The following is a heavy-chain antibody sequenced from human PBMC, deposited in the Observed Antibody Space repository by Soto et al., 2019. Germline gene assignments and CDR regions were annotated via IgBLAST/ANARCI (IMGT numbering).Heavy chain of an antibody. CDR1: GYSFTSYW. Sequence: PGESLKISCKGSGYSFTSYWIGWVRQMPGKGLEWMGIIYPGDSDTRYSPSFQGQVTISADKSISTAYLQWSSLKASDTAMYYCARQKQAAIGIKTGGQHYFDYWGRGTLVTVSS. CDR2: IYPGDSDT. D-gene: IGHD3-10*01. J-gene: IGHJ4*02. CDR3: ARQKQAAIGIKTGGQHYFDY. V-gene: IGHV5-51*01.